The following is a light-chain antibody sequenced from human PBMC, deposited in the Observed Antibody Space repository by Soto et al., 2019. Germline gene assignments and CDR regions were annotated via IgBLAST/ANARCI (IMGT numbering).Light chain of an antibody. V-gene: IGKV3-15*01. CDR2: GAS. CDR1: QRVYSN. CDR3: QQYDSSPRT. J-gene: IGKJ1*01. Sequence: EILMTQSPDTLSVSPGEIATLSFSASQRVYSNLAWYQQKPGQAPRLLIYGASTRATGIPARFSGSGSGTEFTLTISSLQSEDFAVYYCQQYDSSPRTFGQGTKVDIK.